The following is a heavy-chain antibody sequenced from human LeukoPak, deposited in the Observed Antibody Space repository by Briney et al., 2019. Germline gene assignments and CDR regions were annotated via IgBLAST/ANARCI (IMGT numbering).Heavy chain of an antibody. D-gene: IGHD6-13*01. Sequence: GGSLRLSCVVSGFTFSTYWMQWVRQTPGKGLVWISRINTDGSSTTYADSVKGRFAISRDNAKNTLFLQMNSLGAEDTAVYYCARTSGSNWPVYYWGQGTLVTASS. CDR1: GFTFSTYW. CDR3: ARTSGSNWPVYY. CDR2: INTDGSST. V-gene: IGHV3-74*01. J-gene: IGHJ4*02.